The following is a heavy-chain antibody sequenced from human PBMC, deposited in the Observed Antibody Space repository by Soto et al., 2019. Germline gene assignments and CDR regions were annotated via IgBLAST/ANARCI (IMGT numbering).Heavy chain of an antibody. V-gene: IGHV1-69*08. CDR1: GGTFSSHT. D-gene: IGHD4-17*01. CDR2: IIPALGTA. Sequence: QDQLVQSGAEVKKPGSSVKVSCKASGGTFSSHTFSWVRQAPGQGLEWMGRIIPALGTATYAQKFQGRVTITADESATTVYMELNSLRSEDTAVYYCARLDFGDYWYVDLWGRGTLVTVSS. CDR3: ARLDFGDYWYVDL. J-gene: IGHJ2*01.